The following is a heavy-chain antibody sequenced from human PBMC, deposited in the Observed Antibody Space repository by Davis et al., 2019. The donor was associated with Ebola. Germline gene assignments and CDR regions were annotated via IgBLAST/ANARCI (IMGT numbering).Heavy chain of an antibody. CDR3: AKVATVIPTYYYYGMDV. J-gene: IGHJ6*02. D-gene: IGHD3-22*01. CDR2: ISWDGGST. CDR1: GFTFDDYT. Sequence: GESLKISCAASGFTFDDYTMYWVRQAPGKGLEWVSLISWDGGSTYYGDSVKGRFTISRDNSKNTLYLQMNSLRAGDTAVYYCAKVATVIPTYYYYGMDVWGQGTTVTVSS. V-gene: IGHV3-43*01.